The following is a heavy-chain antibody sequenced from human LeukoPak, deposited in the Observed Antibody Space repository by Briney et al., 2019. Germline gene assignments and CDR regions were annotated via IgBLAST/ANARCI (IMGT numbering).Heavy chain of an antibody. J-gene: IGHJ4*02. V-gene: IGHV4-59*01. D-gene: IGHD1-7*01. CDR2: IYYSGNT. CDR3: ARWGTGTTDYFDY. CDR1: GGSISSYY. Sequence: SETLSLTCTVSGGSISSYYWSWIRQPPGKGLEWIGYIYYSGNTNYNPSLKSRVTISVDTSKNQFSLKLSSVTAADTAVYYCARWGTGTTDYFDYWGQGTLVTVSS.